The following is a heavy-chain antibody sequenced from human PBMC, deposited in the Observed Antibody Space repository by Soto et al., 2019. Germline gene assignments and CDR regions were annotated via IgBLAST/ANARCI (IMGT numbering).Heavy chain of an antibody. CDR1: GFTFSIYA. V-gene: IGHV3-30-3*01. CDR2: MSPNGNNQ. Sequence: LRLSCAAPGFTFSIYALHWVRQAPGKGLEWVAVMSPNGNNQYYADSVKGRFTISRDTSKNTLYLQMNSLRAEDTAVYYCAKDLLVVVAATRLNYYYGMDVWGQGTTVTVSS. CDR3: AKDLLVVVAATRLNYYYGMDV. D-gene: IGHD2-15*01. J-gene: IGHJ6*02.